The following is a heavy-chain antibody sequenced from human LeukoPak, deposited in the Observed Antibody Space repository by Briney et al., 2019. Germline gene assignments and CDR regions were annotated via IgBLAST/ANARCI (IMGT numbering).Heavy chain of an antibody. CDR1: GFTFSTYW. J-gene: IGHJ4*02. CDR2: ISSDGSYT. V-gene: IGHV3-74*01. D-gene: IGHD3-22*01. Sequence: GGSLRLSCSASGFTFSTYWMHWVRQAPGKGLVWVSRISSDGSYTNYADSVKGRFTISRDNAKNTLYLQMNSLRAEDTAVYYCARDLELTYYDSSGYDYWGQGTPVTVSS. CDR3: ARDLELTYYDSSGYDY.